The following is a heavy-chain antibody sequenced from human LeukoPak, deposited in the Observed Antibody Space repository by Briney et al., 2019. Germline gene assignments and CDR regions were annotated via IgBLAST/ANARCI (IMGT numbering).Heavy chain of an antibody. CDR1: GFTFSSYA. CDR3: TKRVASLYYSDY. Sequence: PGGSLRLSCAASGFTFSSYAMSWVRQAPGKGLEWVSAITGSGDRPFYADSVKGRFTISRDNSKNTLYLQMNSLRAEDTAVYYCTKRVASLYYSDYWGQGTLVTVSS. V-gene: IGHV3-23*01. J-gene: IGHJ4*02. CDR2: ITGSGDRP. D-gene: IGHD5-12*01.